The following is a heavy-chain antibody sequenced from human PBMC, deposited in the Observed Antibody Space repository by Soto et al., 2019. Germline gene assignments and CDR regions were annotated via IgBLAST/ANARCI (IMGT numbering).Heavy chain of an antibody. CDR2: IYYSGST. V-gene: IGHV4-39*01. D-gene: IGHD5-18*01. J-gene: IGHJ4*02. CDR3: ATLGRGYSYDKLRKFDY. CDR1: GGSISSSSYY. Sequence: SETLSLTCTVSGGSISSSSYYWGWIRQPPGKGLEWIGSIYYSGSTYYNPSLKSRVTISVDTSKNQFSLKLSSVTAADTAVYYCATLGRGYSYDKLRKFDYWGQGTLVTVSS.